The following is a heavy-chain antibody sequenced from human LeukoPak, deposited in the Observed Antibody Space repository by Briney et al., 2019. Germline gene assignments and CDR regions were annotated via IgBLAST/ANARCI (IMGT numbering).Heavy chain of an antibody. D-gene: IGHD2-2*01. J-gene: IGHJ6*02. CDR3: ARGRTRYGMDV. CDR2: IGTAGDT. CDR1: GFTFSSYD. V-gene: IGHV3-13*01. Sequence: PGGSLRLSCAASGFTFSSYDMHWVRQATGKGLEWVSAIGTAGDTYYPGSVKGRFTISRENAKNSLYLQMNSLRAGDTAVYYCARGRTRYGMDVWGQGTTVTVSS.